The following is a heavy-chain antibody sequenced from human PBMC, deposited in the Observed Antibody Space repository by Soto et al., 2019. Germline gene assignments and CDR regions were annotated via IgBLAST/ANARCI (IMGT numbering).Heavy chain of an antibody. CDR2: INEDGSDK. D-gene: IGHD2-2*01. CDR1: GFTVTGHW. Sequence: LRLSCAASGFTVTGHWMSWVRQAPGKGLEWVANINEDGSDKNYVDSVKGRFTISRDNAKNSLFLQMNSLRVEDTAVYFCARDMPNIRWFDPWGQGTLVTVSS. J-gene: IGHJ5*02. CDR3: ARDMPNIRWFDP. V-gene: IGHV3-7*05.